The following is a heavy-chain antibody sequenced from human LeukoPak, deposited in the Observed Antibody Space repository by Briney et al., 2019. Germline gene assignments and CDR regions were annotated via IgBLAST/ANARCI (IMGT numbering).Heavy chain of an antibody. Sequence: GGSLRLSCAASGFTFSDYYMNWVRQAPGKGLVWVSRINSDGSSITYADSVKGRFTISRDNAKNTLYLQMNSLRVEDTAVYYCAREGRVSGYDFDCWGQGTLVTVSS. J-gene: IGHJ4*02. V-gene: IGHV3-74*03. CDR3: AREGRVSGYDFDC. CDR2: INSDGSSI. D-gene: IGHD5-12*01. CDR1: GFTFSDYY.